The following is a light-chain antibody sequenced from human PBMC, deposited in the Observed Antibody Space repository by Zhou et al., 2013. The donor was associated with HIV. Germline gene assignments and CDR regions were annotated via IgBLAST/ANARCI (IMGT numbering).Light chain of an antibody. J-gene: IGKJ2*01. Sequence: DIQMTQSPSSLSASVRDRVTITCRATQSIGDSLAWYQQKPGKAPKLLIYKASSLEGGVPSRFSGSGSETDFTLTISSLQPEDFATYYCQKYKNSVTFGQGTKLQIK. CDR3: QKYKNSVT. CDR2: KAS. CDR1: QSIGDS. V-gene: IGKV1-5*03.